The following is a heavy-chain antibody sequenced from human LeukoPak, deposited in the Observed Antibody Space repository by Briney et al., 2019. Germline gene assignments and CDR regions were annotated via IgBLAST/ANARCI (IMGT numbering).Heavy chain of an antibody. J-gene: IGHJ6*03. Sequence: SVKVSCKASGGTFSNYAISWVRQAPGQGLEWMGGIIPMFGTANYAQKFQGRVTITADESTSTAYMELSSLRSEDTAVYYCARVAHFAYYYYYMDVWGKGTTVTISS. D-gene: IGHD3-3*02. V-gene: IGHV1-69*13. CDR1: GGTFSNYA. CDR3: ARVAHFAYYYYYMDV. CDR2: IIPMFGTA.